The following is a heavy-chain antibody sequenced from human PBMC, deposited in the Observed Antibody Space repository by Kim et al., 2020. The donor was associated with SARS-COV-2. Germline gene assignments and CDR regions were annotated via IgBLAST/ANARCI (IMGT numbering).Heavy chain of an antibody. Sequence: GGSLRLSCPASGFTFSSYAMSWVRQAPGKGLEWVSAISGSGGSTYYADSVKGRFTISRDNSKNTLYLQMNSLRAEDTAVYYCAKDLDIVGATSNFDYWGQGTLVTVSS. J-gene: IGHJ4*02. D-gene: IGHD1-26*01. V-gene: IGHV3-23*01. CDR2: ISGSGGST. CDR1: GFTFSSYA. CDR3: AKDLDIVGATSNFDY.